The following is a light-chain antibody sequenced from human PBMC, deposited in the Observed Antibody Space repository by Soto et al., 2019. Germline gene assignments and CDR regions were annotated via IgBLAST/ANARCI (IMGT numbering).Light chain of an antibody. CDR2: SDD. V-gene: IGLV1-44*01. CDR1: SSNIGASS. J-gene: IGLJ3*02. CDR3: AAWDDTLNEWV. Sequence: QSVLAQPPSASGTPGQRVSISCSGSSSNIGASSVNWYQHVPRAAPQLLIYSDDQRPSEVPDRFSGSKSGTSASLAISGLRSDDEGDYYCAAWDDTLNEWVFGGGTKLTVL.